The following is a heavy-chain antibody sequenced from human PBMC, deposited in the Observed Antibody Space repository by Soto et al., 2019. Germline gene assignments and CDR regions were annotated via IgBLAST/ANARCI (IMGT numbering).Heavy chain of an antibody. Sequence: SVKVSCKASGGTFSSYAINWVRQDPGQGLEWLGGIIPIFGTTDYAQKFQGRLTITADKSTTTAYMELCSLRSEDTAVYYCASTNGVVVSAIEGQDWFDPWGQGTMVTVYS. CDR1: GGTFSSYA. V-gene: IGHV1-69*06. CDR2: IIPIFGTT. CDR3: ASTNGVVVSAIEGQDWFDP. D-gene: IGHD2-21*02. J-gene: IGHJ5*02.